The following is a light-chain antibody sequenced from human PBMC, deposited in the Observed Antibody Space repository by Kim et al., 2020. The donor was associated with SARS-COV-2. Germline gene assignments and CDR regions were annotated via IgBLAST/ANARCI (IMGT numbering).Light chain of an antibody. J-gene: IGLJ3*02. V-gene: IGLV2-14*04. Sequence: GQSITLSCTGTSSDVGGYNYVSWYQQHPGKAPKLMIYDVTKRPSGVSHRFSGSKSGNTASLTISGLQAEDEADYYCSSYTSSSTWVFGGGTQLTVL. CDR2: DVT. CDR3: SSYTSSSTWV. CDR1: SSDVGGYNY.